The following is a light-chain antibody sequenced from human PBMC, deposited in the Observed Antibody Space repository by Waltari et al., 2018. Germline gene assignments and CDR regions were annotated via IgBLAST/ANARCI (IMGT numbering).Light chain of an antibody. V-gene: IGKV2-40*01. CDR2: GGS. CDR1: QSILHSNGNTY. Sequence: DIVMTQTPLSLPITPGEPASISCRSSQSILHSNGNTYLHWYLQKPGQSPQLLIYGGSNRASGVPDRFSGSGSGTDFTLKISKVEAEDVGVYYCVQAIAFPYSFGQGTKVEIK. CDR3: VQAIAFPYS. J-gene: IGKJ2*03.